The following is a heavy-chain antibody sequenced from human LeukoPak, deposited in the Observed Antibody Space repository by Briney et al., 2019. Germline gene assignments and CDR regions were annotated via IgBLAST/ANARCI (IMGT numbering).Heavy chain of an antibody. D-gene: IGHD2-2*01. CDR2: ISSNGGST. J-gene: IGHJ4*02. Sequence: GGSLRLSCAASGFTFSSYAMSWVRQAPGKGLEYVSAISSNGGSTYYANSVKGRFTISRDNSKNTLYLQMGSLRAEDMAVYYCARGYCSSTSCSFDYWGQGTLVTVSS. CDR1: GFTFSSYA. CDR3: ARGYCSSTSCSFDY. V-gene: IGHV3-64*01.